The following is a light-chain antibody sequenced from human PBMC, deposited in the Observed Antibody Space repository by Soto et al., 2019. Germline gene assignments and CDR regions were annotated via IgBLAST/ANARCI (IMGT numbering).Light chain of an antibody. CDR1: QGISSY. Sequence: IRMTQSPSSFSASTGDRVTITCRASQGISSYLAWYQQKPGKAPKLLIYAASTLQSGVPSRFSGSGSGTDFTLTISCLQSEDFATYYCQQYYSLITFGQGTRLEIK. J-gene: IGKJ5*01. V-gene: IGKV1-8*01. CDR3: QQYYSLIT. CDR2: AAS.